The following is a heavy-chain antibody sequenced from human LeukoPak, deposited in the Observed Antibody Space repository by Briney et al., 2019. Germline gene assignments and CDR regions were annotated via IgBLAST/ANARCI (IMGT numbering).Heavy chain of an antibody. CDR2: ISADNGNT. D-gene: IGHD6-13*01. V-gene: IGHV1-18*01. CDR3: ARDAIAAAGTQLPYYYYYMDV. Sequence: ASVKVSCKASGYTFSSYGISWVRQAPGQGLEWMGWISADNGNTNYVQKFQGRVTMTTDTSTSTAYMELRSLRSDDTAVYYCARDAIAAAGTQLPYYYYYMDVWGKGTTVTISS. CDR1: GYTFSSYG. J-gene: IGHJ6*03.